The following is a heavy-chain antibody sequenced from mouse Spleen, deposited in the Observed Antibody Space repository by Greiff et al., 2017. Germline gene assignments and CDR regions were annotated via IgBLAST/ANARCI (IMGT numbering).Heavy chain of an antibody. CDR3: AISYYGNYVNY. D-gene: IGHD2-10*01. V-gene: IGHV5-6-2*01. CDR1: GFTFSSYA. Sequence: EVKVVESGGGLVKPGGSLKLSCAASGFTFSSYAMSWVRQTPEKRLEWVAAINSNGGSTYYPDTVKDRFTISRDNAKNTLYLQMSSLRSEDTALYYCAISYYGNYVNYWGQGTTLTVSS. CDR2: INSNGGST. J-gene: IGHJ2*01.